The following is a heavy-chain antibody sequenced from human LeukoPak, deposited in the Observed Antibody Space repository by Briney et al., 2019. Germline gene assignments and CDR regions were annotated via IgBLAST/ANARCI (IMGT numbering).Heavy chain of an antibody. CDR3: AREFSGSGKTFDY. CDR1: GYTFTGYY. J-gene: IGHJ4*02. V-gene: IGHV1-2*02. D-gene: IGHD3-10*01. CDR2: INPNSDAT. Sequence: ASVKVSCKASGYTFTGYYIHWVRQAPGQRLEWVGWINPNSDATKNAQKFEGRVTMTRDTSISTAYMEVSRLSSDDTAVYYCAREFSGSGKTFDYWGQGTLLTVSS.